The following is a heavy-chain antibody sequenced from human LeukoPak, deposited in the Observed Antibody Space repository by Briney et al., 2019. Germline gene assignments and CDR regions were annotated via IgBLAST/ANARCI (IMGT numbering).Heavy chain of an antibody. CDR1: GESFSGYF. CDR2: INHSGST. V-gene: IGHV4-34*01. D-gene: IGHD2-15*01. J-gene: IGHJ4*02. CDR3: ARDRCSGGSCYGLD. Sequence: SETLSLTCAVYGESFSGYFWSWIRQPPGKGLGWIGEINHSGSTNYNPSLKSRVTISVDTSKNQFSLKLSSVTAADTAVYYCARDRCSGGSCYGLDWGQGTLVTVSS.